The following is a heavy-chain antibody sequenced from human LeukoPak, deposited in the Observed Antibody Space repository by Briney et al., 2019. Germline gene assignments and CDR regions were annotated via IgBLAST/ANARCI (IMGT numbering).Heavy chain of an antibody. V-gene: IGHV3-21*01. CDR2: IGTSGSSI. CDR1: GFSFSSYS. CDR3: ARNHDYGEYFNWFDP. J-gene: IGHJ5*02. Sequence: GGSLRLSCAASGFSFSSYSMNWVRQAPGKGLEWVSYIGTSGSSIYYADSVKGRFTISRDNAKNSLYLQMNSLRAEDTAVYYCARNHDYGEYFNWFDPWGQGTLVTVSS. D-gene: IGHD4-17*01.